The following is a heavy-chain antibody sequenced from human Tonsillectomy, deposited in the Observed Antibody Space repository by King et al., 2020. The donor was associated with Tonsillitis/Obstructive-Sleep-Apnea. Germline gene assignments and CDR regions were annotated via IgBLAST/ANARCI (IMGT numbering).Heavy chain of an antibody. Sequence: DVQLVESGGGLVQPGGSLRLSCAASGFTFSSYWMHWVRQAPGQGLVWVSRINSDGSSTSYADSVKGRFTISRDNAKNTLYLQMNSLRAEDTAVYYCARDRAPQWLVFHDAFDIWGQGTMVTVSS. J-gene: IGHJ3*02. CDR3: ARDRAPQWLVFHDAFDI. D-gene: IGHD6-19*01. CDR2: INSDGSST. CDR1: GFTFSSYW. V-gene: IGHV3-74*01.